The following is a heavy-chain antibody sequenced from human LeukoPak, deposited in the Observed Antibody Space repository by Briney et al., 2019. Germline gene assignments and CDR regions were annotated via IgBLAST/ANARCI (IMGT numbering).Heavy chain of an antibody. CDR3: ARDLSGPSFY. V-gene: IGHV3-30-3*01. D-gene: IGHD2-15*01. CDR2: ISYDGGNK. J-gene: IGHJ4*02. Sequence: GGSLRLSCAASGFTFSSYAMHWVRQAPGKGLEWVAVISYDGGNKYYADSVKGRFTISRDNAKNSLYLQMNSLRVEDTAVYYCARDLSGPSFYWGQGTLVTVSS. CDR1: GFTFSSYA.